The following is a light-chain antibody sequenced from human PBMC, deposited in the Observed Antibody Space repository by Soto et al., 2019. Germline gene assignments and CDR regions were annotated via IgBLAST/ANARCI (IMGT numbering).Light chain of an antibody. CDR2: EVT. V-gene: IGLV2-14*01. CDR3: CSYTTSSTRV. Sequence: QSALTQPASVSVSPGQSIAISCTASSRDVGFYNYISWDQQHPGKVPKLIIYEVTNRPSEDSNRFSGSKSGNTASLTISGLQAEDEADYYCCSYTTSSTRVFGTGTKVTVL. J-gene: IGLJ1*01. CDR1: SRDVGFYNY.